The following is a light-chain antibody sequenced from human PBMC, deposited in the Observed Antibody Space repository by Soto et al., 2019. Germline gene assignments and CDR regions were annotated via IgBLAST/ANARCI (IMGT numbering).Light chain of an antibody. CDR3: CSYAGTYTGV. J-gene: IGLJ1*01. V-gene: IGLV2-11*01. Sequence: QSVLTQSRSVSRSPGQSVSISCTGTSSDVGRYSYVSWYQQHPGKAPKLMIYDVSERPSGVPDRFSGSKSGNTASLTISGLQAEDEADYYCCSYAGTYTGVFGTGTNVTVL. CDR2: DVS. CDR1: SSDVGRYSY.